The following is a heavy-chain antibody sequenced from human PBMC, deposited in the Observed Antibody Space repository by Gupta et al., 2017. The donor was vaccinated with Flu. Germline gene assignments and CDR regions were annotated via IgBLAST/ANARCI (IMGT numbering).Heavy chain of an antibody. CDR1: W. CDR2: IKSKSAGGTA. J-gene: IGHJ4*02. V-gene: IGHV3-15*01. CDR3: TAGRVVGTVNHGEDY. Sequence: WMSWVRQPPGRGLEWVGRIKSKSAGGTADYALLGKDRFTISRDESKNTLYLQMNGLKTDNTAVYYCTAGRVVGTVNHGEDYWGQGTLVTVSS. D-gene: IGHD3-10*01.